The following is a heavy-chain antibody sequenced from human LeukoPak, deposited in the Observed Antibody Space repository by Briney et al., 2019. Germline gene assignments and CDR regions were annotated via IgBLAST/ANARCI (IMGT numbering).Heavy chain of an antibody. Sequence: GGSLRLSCAASGFTFSSYWMSWVRQAPGKGLEWVANIKQDGSEKYYVDSVKGRFTISRDNSKNTLYLQMNSLRAEDTAVYYCAKDHSGSYFLWGQGTLVTVSS. J-gene: IGHJ4*02. CDR3: AKDHSGSYFL. V-gene: IGHV3-7*01. D-gene: IGHD1-26*01. CDR2: IKQDGSEK. CDR1: GFTFSSYW.